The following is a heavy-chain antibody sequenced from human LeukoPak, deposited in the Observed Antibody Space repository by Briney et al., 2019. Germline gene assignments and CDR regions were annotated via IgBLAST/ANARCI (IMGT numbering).Heavy chain of an antibody. J-gene: IGHJ6*02. D-gene: IGHD2-2*01. CDR2: INYRGTT. CDR3: ARDTGHQLSRRNYYAMDV. CDR1: GGSITSNDCY. Sequence: SETLSLTCTVSGGSITSNDCYWTWVRQPPGKGLEWIGSINYRGTTYSSLKGRVTISVDTSKNQFSLNLSSVTAADTAVYYCARDTGHQLSRRNYYAMDVWGQGTTVTVSS. V-gene: IGHV4-39*07.